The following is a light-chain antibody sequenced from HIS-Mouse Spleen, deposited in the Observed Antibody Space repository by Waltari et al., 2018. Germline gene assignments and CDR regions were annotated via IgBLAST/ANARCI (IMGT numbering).Light chain of an antibody. J-gene: IGLJ3*02. CDR3: QSADSSGTGWV. V-gene: IGLV3-25*03. CDR1: ALPKQY. CDR2: KAS. Sequence: SYELTQPPSVSVSPGQTARITCSGDALPKQYAYWYQQKPGQAPVLVIYKASERPSGRPDRFSGSGSRTTVTLTISGVQAEDEADDYCQSADSSGTGWVFGGGTKLTVL.